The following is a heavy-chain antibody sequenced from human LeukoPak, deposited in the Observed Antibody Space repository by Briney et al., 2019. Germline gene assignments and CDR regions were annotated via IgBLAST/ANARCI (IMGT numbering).Heavy chain of an antibody. Sequence: APVKASCKAFGYTFIRYYMHWLRQAPGQGLECLILINPNGGGRRYAQRVQGRVTLTRDTSTSTVYMELSSLGPEDTAFYYCARDSGLLGAGPPDYLGQGTLVTVSS. D-gene: IGHD6-13*01. J-gene: IGHJ4*02. CDR2: INPNGGGR. CDR1: GYTFIRYY. V-gene: IGHV1-46*04. CDR3: ARDSGLLGAGPPDY.